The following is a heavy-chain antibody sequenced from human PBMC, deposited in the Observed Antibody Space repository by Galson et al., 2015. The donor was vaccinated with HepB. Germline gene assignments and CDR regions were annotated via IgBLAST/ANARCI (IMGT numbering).Heavy chain of an antibody. Sequence: SLRLSCAASGFIFSDYAMSWVRQAPGKGLEWVSSISGSGGTTYDADSVKGRFTISRDNSKDTLYLHMNSLRAEDTAVYYCAKDGGFGESLPVYYYYAMDVWGQGTTVTVSS. CDR2: ISGSGGTT. J-gene: IGHJ6*01. D-gene: IGHD3-10*01. CDR3: AKDGGFGESLPVYYYYAMDV. CDR1: GFIFSDYA. V-gene: IGHV3-23*01.